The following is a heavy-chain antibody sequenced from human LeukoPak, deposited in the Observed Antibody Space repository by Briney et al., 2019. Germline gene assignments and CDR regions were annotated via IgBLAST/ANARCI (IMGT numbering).Heavy chain of an antibody. Sequence: GGSLRLSCAASGFTFSRNAMTWVRQAPGMGLEWVSSVIDSGKDTYYAGSVKGRFTISRDNYKDTLYLQMNSLRVEDTAVYYCAKGVVDRGADCWGQGALVTVSS. J-gene: IGHJ4*02. CDR3: AKGVVDRGADC. CDR2: VIDSGKDT. CDR1: GFTFSRNA. V-gene: IGHV3-23*01. D-gene: IGHD2-15*01.